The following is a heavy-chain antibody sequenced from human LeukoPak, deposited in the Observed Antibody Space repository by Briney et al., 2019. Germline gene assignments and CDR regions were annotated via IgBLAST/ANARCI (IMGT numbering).Heavy chain of an antibody. D-gene: IGHD5-18*01. CDR1: GFTVSSNY. Sequence: GGSLRLSCAASGFTVSSNYMSWVRQAPGKGLEWVSVIYSGGSTYYADSVKARFTISRDNSKNTLYLQMNSLRAEDTAVYYCARSVYGYGGSFDYWGQGTLVTVSS. CDR2: IYSGGST. V-gene: IGHV3-53*01. CDR3: ARSVYGYGGSFDY. J-gene: IGHJ4*02.